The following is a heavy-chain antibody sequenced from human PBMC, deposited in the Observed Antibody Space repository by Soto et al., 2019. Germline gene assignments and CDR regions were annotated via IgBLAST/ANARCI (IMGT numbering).Heavy chain of an antibody. Sequence: GGSLRLSCAASGFTFSSYSMNWVRQAPGKRLEWVSSISSSSSYIYYADSVKGRFTISRDNAKNSLYLQMNSLRAEDTAVYYCARDPYCSGGSCYQASWFDPWGQGTLVTVSS. CDR2: ISSSSSYI. J-gene: IGHJ5*02. CDR3: ARDPYCSGGSCYQASWFDP. D-gene: IGHD2-15*01. CDR1: GFTFSSYS. V-gene: IGHV3-21*01.